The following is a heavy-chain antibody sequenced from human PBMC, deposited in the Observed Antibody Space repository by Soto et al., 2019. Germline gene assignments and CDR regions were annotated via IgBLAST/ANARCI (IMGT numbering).Heavy chain of an antibody. J-gene: IGHJ4*02. CDR1: GFGLSSYA. CDR3: TRGGVDFWSASTY. V-gene: IGHV3-30-3*01. CDR2: ISYDGSNK. D-gene: IGHD3-3*01. Sequence: GFLRVCGAAAGFGLSSYAMHWVRQAPGKGLEWVAVISYDGSNKYYADSVKGRFTVSRDTSKNTLYLQINSLRAEDTAVYYWTRGGVDFWSASTYWGQGTLVTVSS.